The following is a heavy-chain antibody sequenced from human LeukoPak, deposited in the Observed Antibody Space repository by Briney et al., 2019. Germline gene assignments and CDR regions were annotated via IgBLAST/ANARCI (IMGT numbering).Heavy chain of an antibody. J-gene: IGHJ5*02. D-gene: IGHD6-13*01. CDR3: ASGGRISAANWFDP. Sequence: SETLSLTCTVSGGSISTYYWSWIRQPAGKGLEWIGCVYPSGRTSYNPSLENRVTMSVDTSKKQFSLKLRSVTAADTAVYYCASGGRISAANWFDPWGQGTLVTVSS. CDR2: VYPSGRT. V-gene: IGHV4-4*07. CDR1: GGSISTYY.